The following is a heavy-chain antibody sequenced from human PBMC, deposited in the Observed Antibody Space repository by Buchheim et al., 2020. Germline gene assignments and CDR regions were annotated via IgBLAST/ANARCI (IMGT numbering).Heavy chain of an antibody. Sequence: QVQLVQSGAEVKKPGASVKVSCKASGYTFTGYYMHWVRQAPGQGLEWMGRINPNSGGTNYAQKFQGRVTMTRDTPISTAYMELSRLRSDDTAVYYCARDSVGWLLLETIAEYFQHWGQGTL. V-gene: IGHV1-2*06. CDR2: INPNSGGT. J-gene: IGHJ1*01. CDR3: ARDSVGWLLLETIAEYFQH. D-gene: IGHD3-22*01. CDR1: GYTFTGYY.